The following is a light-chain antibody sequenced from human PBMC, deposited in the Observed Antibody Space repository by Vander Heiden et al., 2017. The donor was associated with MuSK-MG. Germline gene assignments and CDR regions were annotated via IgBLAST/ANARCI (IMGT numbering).Light chain of an antibody. CDR1: QSITTY. J-gene: IGKJ1*01. Sequence: DIQMTQSPSSLSASVGDRVTITCRASQSITTYLNWYQQKPGRAPNLLIYAASSLPSGVPSRFSGSGSGTDFTLTISRLQPEDFAAYYCQQRDSTSVTFGQGTKLEIK. V-gene: IGKV1-39*01. CDR3: QQRDSTSVT. CDR2: AAS.